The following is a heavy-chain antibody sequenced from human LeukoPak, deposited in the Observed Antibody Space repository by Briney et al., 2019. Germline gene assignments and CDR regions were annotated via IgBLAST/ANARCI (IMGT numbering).Heavy chain of an antibody. CDR3: ARGWGATGYLDY. CDR2: IYYSGST. J-gene: IGHJ4*02. Sequence: SETLSLTCTVSSGSISSYYWSWIRQPPGKGLEWIGYIYYSGSTNYNPSLKSRVTISVDTSKNQFSLRLSSVTAADTAVYYCARGWGATGYLDYWGQGTLVTVSS. V-gene: IGHV4-59*01. D-gene: IGHD1-26*01. CDR1: SGSISSYY.